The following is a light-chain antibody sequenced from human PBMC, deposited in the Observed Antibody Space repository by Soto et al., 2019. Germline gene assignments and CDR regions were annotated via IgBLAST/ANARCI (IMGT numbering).Light chain of an antibody. Sequence: QSVLTQPASVSGSPGQSITISCTGTSGDIGSYNRVSWYQQHPGKAPKLIIYEVTDRPSGVSNRFSGSKSGNTASRTISGLQAEDEAEYYCRSYTNINTRACVFGTGTKVTVL. J-gene: IGLJ1*01. V-gene: IGLV2-14*01. CDR3: RSYTNINTRACV. CDR1: SGDIGSYNR. CDR2: EVT.